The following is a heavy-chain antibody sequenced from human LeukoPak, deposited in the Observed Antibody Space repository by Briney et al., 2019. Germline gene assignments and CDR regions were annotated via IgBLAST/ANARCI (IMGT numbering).Heavy chain of an antibody. V-gene: IGHV3-23*01. CDR3: AKDQKGTGGLRLLLANYFDY. CDR2: ISGSGGST. Sequence: GGSLRLSCAASGFTFGAYAMSWVRQAPGKGLEWVSAISGSGGSTYYAGSVKGRFTISRDNSKNTLYLQMNSLRAEDTAVYYCAKDQKGTGGLRLLLANYFDYWGQGTLVTVSS. CDR1: GFTFGAYA. J-gene: IGHJ4*02. D-gene: IGHD5-12*01.